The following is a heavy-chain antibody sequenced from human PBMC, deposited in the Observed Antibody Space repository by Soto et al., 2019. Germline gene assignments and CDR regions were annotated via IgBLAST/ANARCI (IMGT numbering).Heavy chain of an antibody. CDR1: GDSVSRGTYY. J-gene: IGHJ5*02. CDR2: SSYSGST. D-gene: IGHD3-3*01. Sequence: QVQLQESGPGLVKPSETLSLTCSVSGDSVSRGTYYWSWIRQSPERGLEWIAYSSYSGSTSYNPSFKSRATISVDTSKNQFSVRLRSLTAEDTAVYYCARQKSGLEFYNYFDPWGPGTLVTVSS. CDR3: ARQKSGLEFYNYFDP. V-gene: IGHV4-61*01.